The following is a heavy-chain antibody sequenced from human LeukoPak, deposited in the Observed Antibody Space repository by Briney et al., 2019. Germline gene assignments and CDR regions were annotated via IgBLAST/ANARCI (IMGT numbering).Heavy chain of an antibody. Sequence: PSETLSLTCTVSGGSISSYYWSWIRQPPGKGLEWIGYIYYSGSTNYNPSLKSRVTISVDTSKNQFSLKLSSVTAADTAVYYCARGYSGYDTRGGWFDPWGQGTLVTVSS. V-gene: IGHV4-59*01. CDR1: GGSISSYY. D-gene: IGHD5-12*01. CDR2: IYYSGST. CDR3: ARGYSGYDTRGGWFDP. J-gene: IGHJ5*02.